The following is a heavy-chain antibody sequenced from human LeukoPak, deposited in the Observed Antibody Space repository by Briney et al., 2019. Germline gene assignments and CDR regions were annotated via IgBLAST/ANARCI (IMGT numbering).Heavy chain of an antibody. J-gene: IGHJ6*03. V-gene: IGHV4-39*07. Sequence: SETLSLTCTVSGGSISSSSYYWGWTRQPPGKGLEWIGSIYYSGSTYYNPSLKSRVTISVDTSKNQFSLKLSSVTAADTAVYYCARVPGSSSSYYYYYYMDVWGKGTTVTVSS. CDR3: ARVPGSSSSYYYYYYMDV. CDR1: GGSISSSSYY. D-gene: IGHD6-6*01. CDR2: IYYSGST.